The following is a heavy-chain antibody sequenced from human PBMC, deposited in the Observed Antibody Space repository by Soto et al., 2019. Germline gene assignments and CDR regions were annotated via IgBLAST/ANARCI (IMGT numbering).Heavy chain of an antibody. V-gene: IGHV1-69*13. J-gene: IGHJ6*02. CDR2: IIPIFGTA. CDR1: GGTFSSYA. CDR3: ARASTFGVVIRPGVYYYYGMDV. Sequence: GASVKVSCKASGGTFSSYAISWVRQAPGQGLEWMGGIIPIFGTANYAQKFQGRVTITADESTSTAYMELSSLRSEDTAVYYCARASTFGVVIRPGVYYYYGMDVWGQGTTVTSP. D-gene: IGHD3-3*01.